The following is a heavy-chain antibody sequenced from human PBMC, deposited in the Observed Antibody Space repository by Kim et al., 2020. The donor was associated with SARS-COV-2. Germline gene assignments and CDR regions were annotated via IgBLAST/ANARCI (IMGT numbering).Heavy chain of an antibody. CDR2: INHSGST. Sequence: SETLSLTCAVYGGSFSGYYWSWIRQPPGKGLEWIGEINHSGSTNYNPSLKSRVTISVDTSKNQFSLKLSSVTAADTAVYYCACRAFGSSYYFDYWGQGTLVTVSS. J-gene: IGHJ4*02. CDR3: ACRAFGSSYYFDY. V-gene: IGHV4-34*01. D-gene: IGHD3-16*01. CDR1: GGSFSGYY.